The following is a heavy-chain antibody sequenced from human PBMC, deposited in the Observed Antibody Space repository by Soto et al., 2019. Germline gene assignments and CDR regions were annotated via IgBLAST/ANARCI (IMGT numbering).Heavy chain of an antibody. J-gene: IGHJ5*02. D-gene: IGHD1-1*01. CDR3: AKVHWVLTTSKLRWFDP. CDR1: GFTFSSYA. Sequence: PGGSLRLSCAASGFTFSSYAMSWVRQAPGKGLEWVSAISGSGGSTYYADSVKGRFTISRDNSKNTLYLQMNSLRAEDTAVYYCAKVHWVLTTSKLRWFDPWGQGTLVTVSS. CDR2: ISGSGGST. V-gene: IGHV3-23*01.